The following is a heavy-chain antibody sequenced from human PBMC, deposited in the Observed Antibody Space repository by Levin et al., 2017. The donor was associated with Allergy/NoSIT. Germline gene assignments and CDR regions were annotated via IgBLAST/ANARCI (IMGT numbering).Heavy chain of an antibody. Sequence: GGSLRLSCAAAGFTFRDYWMTWVRQTPGRGLEWVASIDQDGSQKYYVDSVKGRFIISRDNAKNSVDLQMNYLRDDDTAVYFCARKLRGNSADDAFDVWGHGTVVTFSS. V-gene: IGHV3-7*03. J-gene: IGHJ3*01. CDR3: ARKLRGNSADDAFDV. CDR1: GFTFRDYW. CDR2: IDQDGSQK. D-gene: IGHD5-12*01.